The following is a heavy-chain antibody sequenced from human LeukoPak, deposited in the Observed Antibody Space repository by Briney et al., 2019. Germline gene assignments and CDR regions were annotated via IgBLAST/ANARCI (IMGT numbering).Heavy chain of an antibody. CDR1: GGSISSSSYY. J-gene: IGHJ4*02. CDR2: IYYSGST. Sequence: SETLSLTCTVSGGSISSSSYYWGWIRQPPGKGLEWIGGIYYSGSTYYNPSLKSRVTISVDTSKNQFSLKLSSVTAADTAVYYCAGLTSRIRPVRLKGLVILEASDYWGQGTLVTVSS. CDR3: AGLTSRIRPVRLKGLVILEASDY. V-gene: IGHV4-39*01. D-gene: IGHD3/OR15-3a*01.